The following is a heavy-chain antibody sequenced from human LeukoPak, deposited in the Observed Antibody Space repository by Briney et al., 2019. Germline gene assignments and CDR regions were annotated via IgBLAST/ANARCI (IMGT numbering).Heavy chain of an antibody. CDR1: GGSSGTYY. Sequence: PSGTLSLTCTVSGGSSGTYYWSWVRQTPGKGLEWVGYSYTSGSTEYNPSLKSRVTISVDPSKNQFSLKLTSVTAADTAVYFCASSFYESSGYNLDFWGEGTLVTVSS. J-gene: IGHJ4*02. CDR3: ASSFYESSGYNLDF. CDR2: SYTSGST. V-gene: IGHV4-4*08. D-gene: IGHD3-22*01.